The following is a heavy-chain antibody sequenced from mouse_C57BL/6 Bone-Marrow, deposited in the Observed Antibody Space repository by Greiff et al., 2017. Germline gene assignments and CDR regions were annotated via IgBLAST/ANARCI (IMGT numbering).Heavy chain of an antibody. J-gene: IGHJ4*01. Sequence: VPLPPSFSELARPGASVKMSCKASGYTFTSYTMHWVKQRPGQGLEWIGYINPSSGYTTYNQKFKGKATLTVDQSSSTAYMQLNSLTSEDSAVYYCARGYDYDYAMDYWGQGTSVTVSS. CDR1: GYTFTSYT. V-gene: IGHV1-4*01. CDR3: ARGYDYDYAMDY. CDR2: INPSSGYT. D-gene: IGHD2-4*01.